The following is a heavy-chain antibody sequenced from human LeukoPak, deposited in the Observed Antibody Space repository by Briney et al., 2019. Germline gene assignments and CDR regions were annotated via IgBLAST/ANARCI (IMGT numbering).Heavy chain of an antibody. Sequence: GGSLRLSCAASGFTFSSYAMSWVRQAPGKGLGWVSAISGSGGSTYYADSVKGRFTISRDNSKNTLYLQMNSLRAEDTAVYYCARDLRSVLAYYYGSGSYWDNWFDPWGQGTLVTVSS. CDR3: ARDLRSVLAYYYGSGSYWDNWFDP. CDR2: ISGSGGST. J-gene: IGHJ5*02. V-gene: IGHV3-23*01. CDR1: GFTFSSYA. D-gene: IGHD3-10*01.